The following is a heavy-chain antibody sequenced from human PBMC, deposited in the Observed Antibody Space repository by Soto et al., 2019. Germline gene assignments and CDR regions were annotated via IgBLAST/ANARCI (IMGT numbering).Heavy chain of an antibody. V-gene: IGHV4-34*01. D-gene: IGHD6-19*01. CDR2: INHSGST. Sequence: SETLSLTCAVYGGSFSGYYWSWIRQPPGKGLEWIGEINHSGSTNYNPSLKSRVTISVDTSKNQFSLKLSSVTAADTAVYYCARLDLGSSGWYFGPDPWGQGTLVTVSS. CDR1: GGSFSGYY. J-gene: IGHJ5*02. CDR3: ARLDLGSSGWYFGPDP.